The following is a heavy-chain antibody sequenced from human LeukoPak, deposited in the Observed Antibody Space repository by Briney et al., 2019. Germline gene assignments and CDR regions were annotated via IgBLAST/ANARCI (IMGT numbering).Heavy chain of an antibody. CDR1: GFTFNLFA. CDR3: AKGAWFDN. Sequence: PGVSLRLSCAASGFTFNLFAKNWVRQAPGKGLEWVSLISESGDKTYYADSVKGRFTISRDNSKSTLFLQMNSLRAEDTALYYCAKGAWFDNWGQGTLVTVSS. V-gene: IGHV3-23*01. J-gene: IGHJ4*02. CDR2: ISESGDKT.